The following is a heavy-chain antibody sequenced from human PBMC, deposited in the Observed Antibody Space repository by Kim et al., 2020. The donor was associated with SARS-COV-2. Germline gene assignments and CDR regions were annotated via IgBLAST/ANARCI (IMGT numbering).Heavy chain of an antibody. CDR2: IYRNGTT. D-gene: IGHD1-20*01. CDR1: EFSVSTKT. Sequence: GGSLRLSCAASEFSVSTKTMTWVRQTPGKGLEWVSIIYRNGTTYYADSVKGRFTTSRDTSKNTLYLQMDNLRADDTAVYHCAGDNYNNYWYKYWGQGTLATVSA. V-gene: IGHV3-53*01. CDR3: AGDNYNNYWYKY. J-gene: IGHJ4*02.